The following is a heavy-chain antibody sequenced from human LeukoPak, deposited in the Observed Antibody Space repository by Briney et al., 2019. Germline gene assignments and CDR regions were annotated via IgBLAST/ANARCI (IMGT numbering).Heavy chain of an antibody. D-gene: IGHD2-15*01. Sequence: ASVKVSCRASGYTFTGYYMHWVRQAPGQGLEWMGWINPNSGGTNYAQKFQGRVTMTRDTSISTAYMELSRLRSDDTAVYYRARSAGAYYCCGGSCYVRTSWFDPWIQGTLVTVSS. V-gene: IGHV1-2*02. CDR1: GYTFTGYY. CDR3: ARSAGAYYCCGGSCYVRTSWFDP. CDR2: INPNSGGT. J-gene: IGHJ5*02.